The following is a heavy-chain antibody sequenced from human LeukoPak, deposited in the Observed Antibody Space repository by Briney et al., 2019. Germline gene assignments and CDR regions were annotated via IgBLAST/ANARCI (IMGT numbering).Heavy chain of an antibody. V-gene: IGHV4-59*01. CDR1: GGSISSYY. D-gene: IGHD3-16*02. CDR3: ARAVGEYYDYVWGSYRFSYFDY. Sequence: SETLSLTCTVSGGSISSYYWSWIRQPPGKGLEWIGYIYYSGSTNYNPSLKSRVTISVGTSKNQFSLKLSSVTAADTAVYYCARAVGEYYDYVWGSYRFSYFDYWGQGTLVTVSS. J-gene: IGHJ4*02. CDR2: IYYSGST.